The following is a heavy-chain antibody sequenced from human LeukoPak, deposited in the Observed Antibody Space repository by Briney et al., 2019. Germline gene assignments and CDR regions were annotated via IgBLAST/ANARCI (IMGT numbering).Heavy chain of an antibody. CDR1: GYMFTGYY. CDR2: INSNSGDT. D-gene: IGHD1-26*01. V-gene: IGHV1-2*02. Sequence: ASVKVSCKASGYMFTGYYIHWVRRAPGQGLEWMGWINSNSGDTKYAQKFQGRVTMARDTSITTVYMELSSLRSDDTAVYYCARDKVGIDYWGQGTLVTVSS. CDR3: ARDKVGIDY. J-gene: IGHJ4*02.